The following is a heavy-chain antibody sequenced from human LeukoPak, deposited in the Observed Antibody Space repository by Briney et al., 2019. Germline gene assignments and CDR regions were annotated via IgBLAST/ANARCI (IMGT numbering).Heavy chain of an antibody. Sequence: GGSLRLSCAASGFTFSTYAMHWVRQAPGKGLEWVALISYDGSNKYYADSVKGRFTISRDNSKNTLYLQMNSLRAEDTAVYYCAKDWVTFDYWGQGTLVTVSS. CDR1: GFTFSTYA. CDR3: AKDWVTFDY. CDR2: ISYDGSNK. J-gene: IGHJ4*02. V-gene: IGHV3-30-3*01. D-gene: IGHD2-21*02.